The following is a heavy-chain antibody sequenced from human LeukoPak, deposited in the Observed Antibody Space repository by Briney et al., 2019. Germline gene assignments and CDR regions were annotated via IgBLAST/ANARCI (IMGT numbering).Heavy chain of an antibody. CDR3: AKKGATTGDFDY. CDR1: GFTFSNFL. Sequence: GGSLRLSCAASGFTFSNFLMTWVRQAPGKGPEWVSAISGSGGDTYYADSVKGRFTISRDNSKNTLYLQMNSLRAEDTAVYYCAKKGATTGDFDYWGQGTLVTVSS. V-gene: IGHV3-23*01. J-gene: IGHJ4*02. CDR2: ISGSGGDT. D-gene: IGHD1-26*01.